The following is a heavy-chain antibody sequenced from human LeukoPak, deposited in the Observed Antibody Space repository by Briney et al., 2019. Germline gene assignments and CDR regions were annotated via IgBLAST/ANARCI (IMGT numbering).Heavy chain of an antibody. Sequence: SETLSLTCTVSGGSISSYYWSWIRQPPGKGLEWIGYIYYSGSTNYNPSLKSRVTMSVDSSRNHFSLNLSSVTAADTAVYYCARYLRSNWFDPWGQGTVVTVSS. J-gene: IGHJ5*02. V-gene: IGHV4-59*12. CDR2: IYYSGST. CDR3: ARYLRSNWFDP. D-gene: IGHD2/OR15-2a*01. CDR1: GGSISSYY.